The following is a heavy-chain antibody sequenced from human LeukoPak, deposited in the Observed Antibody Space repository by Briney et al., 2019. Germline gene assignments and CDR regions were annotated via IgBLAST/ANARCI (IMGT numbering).Heavy chain of an antibody. J-gene: IGHJ4*02. V-gene: IGHV3-23*01. CDR3: AKDPSKDYYESTTGDYFDY. CDR1: GFTFTNYA. Sequence: PGGSLRLSCAASGFTFTNYAMSWVRQPPGKGLEWVSAITGSGASTYYAGSVKGRFTISTDNSESTLYLQMTSLRAEDTAVYYCAKDPSKDYYESTTGDYFDYWGQGTLVTVSS. CDR2: ITGSGAST. D-gene: IGHD3-22*01.